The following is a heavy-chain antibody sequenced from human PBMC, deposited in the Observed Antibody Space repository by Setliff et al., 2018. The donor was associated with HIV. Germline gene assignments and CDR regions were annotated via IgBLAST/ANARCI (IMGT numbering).Heavy chain of an antibody. V-gene: IGHV4-39*01. CDR2: IYYSGST. Sequence: PSETLSLTCTVSGGSIKSSSDYWGWIRQPPGEGLEWIGTIYYSGSTYYNPSLKSRVTISVDTSKNQFSLKLSSVTAADTTVYYCARHSGLGGYYSPFDYWGPGTLVTVSS. D-gene: IGHD3-22*01. J-gene: IGHJ4*02. CDR1: GGSIKSSSDY. CDR3: ARHSGLGGYYSPFDY.